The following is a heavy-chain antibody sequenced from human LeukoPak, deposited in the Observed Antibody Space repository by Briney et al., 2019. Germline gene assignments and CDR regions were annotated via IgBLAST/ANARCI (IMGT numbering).Heavy chain of an antibody. D-gene: IGHD1-1*01. CDR3: ARAREGNWYDFDY. J-gene: IGHJ4*02. Sequence: PSETLSLTCAVYGGSFSGYYWSWIRQPPGKGLEWIGEINHSGSTNYNPSLKSRVTISVDTSKNQFSLKLSSVTAADTAVYYCARAREGNWYDFDYWGQGTLVTVSS. CDR2: INHSGST. V-gene: IGHV4-34*01. CDR1: GGSFSGYY.